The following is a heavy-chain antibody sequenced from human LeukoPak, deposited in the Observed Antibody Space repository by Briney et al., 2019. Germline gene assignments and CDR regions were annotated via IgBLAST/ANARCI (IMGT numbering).Heavy chain of an antibody. Sequence: SETLSLTCGAYGGSFSGYYWSWIRQSTGKGLEWIGEITHSGSTRYNPSLKSRVTISVDRSKNQFSLKLSSVTAADTAVYYCARASHWNQLHYFDYWGQGTLVTVSS. V-gene: IGHV4-34*01. CDR2: ITHSGST. CDR1: GGSFSGYY. J-gene: IGHJ4*02. CDR3: ARASHWNQLHYFDY. D-gene: IGHD1-1*01.